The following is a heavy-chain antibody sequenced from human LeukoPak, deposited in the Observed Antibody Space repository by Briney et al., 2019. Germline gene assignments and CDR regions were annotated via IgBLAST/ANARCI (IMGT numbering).Heavy chain of an antibody. V-gene: IGHV1-18*01. CDR1: GYTFTSYG. D-gene: IGHD2-15*01. CDR3: ARDRGWSYSRYYFDY. Sequence: ASVKASCKASGYTFTSYGISWVRQAPGQGLEWMGWISAYNGNTNYAQKLQGRVTMTTDTSTSTAYMELRSLRSDDTAVYYCARDRGWSYSRYYFDYWGQGTLVTVSS. J-gene: IGHJ4*02. CDR2: ISAYNGNT.